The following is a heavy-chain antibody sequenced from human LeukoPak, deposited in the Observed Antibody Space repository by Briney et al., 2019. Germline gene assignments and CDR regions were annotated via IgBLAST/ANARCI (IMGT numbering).Heavy chain of an antibody. CDR1: GFTSSSYW. D-gene: IGHD2/OR15-2a*01. CDR2: IKEDGSEK. J-gene: IGHJ6*04. Sequence: GGSLRLSCAASGFTSSSYWMSWVRQAPGKGLEWVANIKEDGSEKYSVDSVKGRFTISRDNAKNSLYLQMNSLRAEDTAVYYCARDTWASVMDVWGKGTTVTVSS. V-gene: IGHV3-7*03. CDR3: ARDTWASVMDV.